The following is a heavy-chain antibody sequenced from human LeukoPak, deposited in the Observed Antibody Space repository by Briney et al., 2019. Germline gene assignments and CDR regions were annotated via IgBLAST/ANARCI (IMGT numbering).Heavy chain of an antibody. CDR3: AREWGGYNWFDP. D-gene: IGHD3-16*01. J-gene: IGHJ5*02. CDR2: INPNSGGT. CDR1: GYTFTGYC. V-gene: IGHV1-2*02. Sequence: ASVKVSCKASGYTFTGYCMHWVRQAPGQGLEWMGWINPNSGGTNYAQKFQGRVTMTRDTSINTAYMELSRLRSDDTAVYYCAREWGGYNWFDPWGQGTLATVSS.